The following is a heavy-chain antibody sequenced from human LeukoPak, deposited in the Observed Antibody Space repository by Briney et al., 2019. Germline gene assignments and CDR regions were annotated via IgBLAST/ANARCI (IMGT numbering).Heavy chain of an antibody. D-gene: IGHD6-19*01. J-gene: IGHJ4*02. CDR1: GFTFSSYW. V-gene: IGHV3-7*01. CDR2: IKRDGSDK. Sequence: PGGSLRLSCAASGFTFSSYWMSWVRQAPGKGLEWVANIKRDGSDKYYVGSVEGRFIISRDNDKNSLYLQMSSLRAEDTAIYYCARALYNRGWYPDYFDSWGQGALVTVSS. CDR3: ARALYNRGWYPDYFDS.